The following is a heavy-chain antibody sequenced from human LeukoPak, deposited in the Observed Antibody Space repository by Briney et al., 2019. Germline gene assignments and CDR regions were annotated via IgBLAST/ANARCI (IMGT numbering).Heavy chain of an antibody. D-gene: IGHD1-26*01. J-gene: IGHJ4*02. V-gene: IGHV1-69*01. Sequence: GSSVKVSCKASGGTFSSHAISWVRQAPGQGLEWMGGIIPIFGTANYAQKFQGRVTITADESTSTAYMELSSLRSEDTAVYYCARDRSGSYLPLDYWGQGTLVTVSS. CDR2: IIPIFGTA. CDR1: GGTFSSHA. CDR3: ARDRSGSYLPLDY.